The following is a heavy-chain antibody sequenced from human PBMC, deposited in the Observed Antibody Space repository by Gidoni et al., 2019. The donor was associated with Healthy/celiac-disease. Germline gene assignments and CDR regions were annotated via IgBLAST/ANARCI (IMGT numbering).Heavy chain of an antibody. CDR2: ISYDGSNK. V-gene: IGHV3-30*04. CDR3: ARDAKLDY. Sequence: QVQLVESGGGAVQPGRSLRLSCAASGFTFSSYAMHWVRQAPGKGLEWVAVISYDGSNKYYADSVKGRFTISSDNSKSTLYLQMNSLRAEDTAVYYCARDAKLDYWGQGTLVTVSS. CDR1: GFTFSSYA. J-gene: IGHJ4*02.